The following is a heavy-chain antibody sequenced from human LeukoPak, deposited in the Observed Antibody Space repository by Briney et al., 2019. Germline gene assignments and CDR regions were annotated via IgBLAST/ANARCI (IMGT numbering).Heavy chain of an antibody. CDR2: ISYDGSNK. J-gene: IGHJ4*02. Sequence: GGSLRLSCAASGFTFSSYTMHWVRQAPGKGLEWVALISYDGSNKYYVDSVKGRFTISRDNSKNTLYLQMNSLRAEDTAVYYCARTAAAYCGGDCYCDYWGQGTLVTVSS. CDR1: GFTFSSYT. V-gene: IGHV3-30-3*01. D-gene: IGHD2-21*02. CDR3: ARTAAAYCGGDCYCDY.